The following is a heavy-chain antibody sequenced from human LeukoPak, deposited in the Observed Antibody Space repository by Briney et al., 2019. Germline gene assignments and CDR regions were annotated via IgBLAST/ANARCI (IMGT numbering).Heavy chain of an antibody. CDR1: EYTFTSYY. CDR2: INPDSGGT. J-gene: IGHJ4*02. Sequence: ASVKVSCKASEYTFTSYYMHWVRQAPGQGLEWMGWINPDSGGTDYAQNFQGRVTMTRDTSISTAYMELSRLRSDDTAVCYCARDSGWYSFDYWGQGTLVTVSS. D-gene: IGHD6-19*01. CDR3: ARDSGWYSFDY. V-gene: IGHV1-2*02.